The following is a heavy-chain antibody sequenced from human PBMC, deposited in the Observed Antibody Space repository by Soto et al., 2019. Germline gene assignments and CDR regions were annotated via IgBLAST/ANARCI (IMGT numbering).Heavy chain of an antibody. CDR2: IYYSGST. CDR1: GGSISSGGYY. V-gene: IGHV4-31*03. CDR3: ARDSYNYGGKRDNCSAP. D-gene: IGHD3-22*01. Sequence: PSETLSLTCTVSGGSISSGGYYWSWIRQHPGKGLEWIGYIYYSGSTYYNPSLKSRVTISVDTSKNQFSLKLSSVTAADTAVYYCARDSYNYGGKRDNCSAPWGREPLVPVPS. J-gene: IGHJ5*02.